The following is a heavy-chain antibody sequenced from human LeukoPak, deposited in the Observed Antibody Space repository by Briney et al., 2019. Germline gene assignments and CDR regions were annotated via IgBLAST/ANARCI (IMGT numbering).Heavy chain of an antibody. V-gene: IGHV3-33*01. CDR3: ARDFSRYSGRYVDY. J-gene: IGHJ4*02. Sequence: GGSLRLSCAASGFTFSGYAMHWVRQAPGKGLEWVAVIWNDGSNKYYADSVKGRFTISRDNSKNTLFLQMNSLRAEDTAVYYCARDFSRYSGRYVDYWGQGTLVTVSS. CDR2: IWNDGSNK. CDR1: GFTFSGYA. D-gene: IGHD1-26*01.